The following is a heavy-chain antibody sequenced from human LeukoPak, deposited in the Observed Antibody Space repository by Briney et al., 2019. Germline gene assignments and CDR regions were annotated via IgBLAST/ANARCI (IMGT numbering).Heavy chain of an antibody. CDR2: ISYDGSNK. J-gene: IGHJ4*02. CDR1: VFTFCSYA. D-gene: IGHD5-18*01. V-gene: IGHV3-30-3*01. CDR3: ASDREDTANLHYFDF. Sequence: GGSLRLSCAASVFTFCSYAMHWVRQAPGKGREGVAVISYDGSNKYYTDSAKGRFTISRDNSKNTLYLQMNSLRVEDTAVYYCASDREDTANLHYFDFWGQGTLVTVSS.